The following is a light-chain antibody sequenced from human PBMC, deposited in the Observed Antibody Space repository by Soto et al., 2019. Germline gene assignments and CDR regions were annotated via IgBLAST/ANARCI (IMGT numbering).Light chain of an antibody. CDR2: EVT. Sequence: QSVLTHPASVSGSPGQSITISCTGTSSDVGGYNYVSWYQHHPGKAPKLIIYEVTNRPSGVSNRFSGSKSGNTASLTISGLQAEDEADYYCISYTSGTSPYVFGTGTQLTVL. J-gene: IGLJ1*01. V-gene: IGLV2-14*01. CDR1: SSDVGGYNY. CDR3: ISYTSGTSPYV.